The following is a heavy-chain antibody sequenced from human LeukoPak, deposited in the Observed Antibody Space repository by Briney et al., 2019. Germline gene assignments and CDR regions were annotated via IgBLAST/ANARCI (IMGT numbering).Heavy chain of an antibody. J-gene: IGHJ4*02. Sequence: PSETLSLTCAVYGGSFSGYYWSWIRQPPGKGLEWIGEINHSGSTNYNPSLKSRVTISVDTSKNQFSLKLSSVTAADTVVYYCARVTRELLNFDYWGQGTLVTVSS. D-gene: IGHD1-26*01. V-gene: IGHV4-34*01. CDR2: INHSGST. CDR1: GGSFSGYY. CDR3: ARVTRELLNFDY.